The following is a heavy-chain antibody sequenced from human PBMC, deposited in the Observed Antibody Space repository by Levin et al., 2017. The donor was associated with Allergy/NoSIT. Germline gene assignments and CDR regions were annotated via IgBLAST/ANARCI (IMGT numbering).Heavy chain of an antibody. J-gene: IGHJ3*01. D-gene: IGHD6-13*01. CDR1: GYSFTSYW. CDR2: IYPADSDT. Sequence: PGGSLRLSCKGSGYSFTSYWVGWVRQMPGKGLEWMGIIYPADSDTKYSPSFRGQVTISVDKSITTAYLQWRSLKASDTAIYYCGRRHARSAVLGVWGQGTMVAVSS. V-gene: IGHV5-51*01. CDR3: GRRHARSAVLGV.